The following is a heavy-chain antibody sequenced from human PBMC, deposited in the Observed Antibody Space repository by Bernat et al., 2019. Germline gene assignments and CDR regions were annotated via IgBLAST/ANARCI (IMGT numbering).Heavy chain of an antibody. CDR3: AGRAVAGSHLDY. D-gene: IGHD6-19*01. J-gene: IGHJ4*02. CDR2: ISYDGSNK. CDR1: GFTFSSYG. V-gene: IGHV3-30*03. Sequence: QVQLVESGGGVAQPGRSLRLSCAASGFTFSSYGMHWVRQAPGKGLEWAAIISYDGSNKYYADSVKGRFTISRDSSKNTLYLQMNSLRVDDTAVYYCAGRAVAGSHLDYWGQGSLVTVSS.